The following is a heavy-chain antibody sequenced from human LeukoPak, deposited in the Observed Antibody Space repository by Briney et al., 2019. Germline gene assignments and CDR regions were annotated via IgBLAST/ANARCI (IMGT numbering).Heavy chain of an antibody. J-gene: IGHJ4*02. Sequence: GGSLRLAFAASGFTFISCAINWVRQAPGKGLEWVSGISGSGGATYYADSVKGRFTISRDNSKNTLYLQMNTLRAEATALYYCAKTRYSSGWYEFDYWGQGTLVTASS. CDR3: AKTRYSSGWYEFDY. D-gene: IGHD6-19*01. CDR1: GFTFISCA. CDR2: ISGSGGAT. V-gene: IGHV3-23*01.